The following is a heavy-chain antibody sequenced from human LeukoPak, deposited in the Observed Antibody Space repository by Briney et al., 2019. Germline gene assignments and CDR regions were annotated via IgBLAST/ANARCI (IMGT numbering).Heavy chain of an antibody. J-gene: IGHJ5*02. V-gene: IGHV4-31*03. CDR1: GGSISSGGYY. CDR2: IYYSGST. D-gene: IGHD2-2*01. CDR3: ASSKLPASDWFDP. Sequence: SETLSLTCTVSGGSISSGGYYWSWIRQHPGKGLEWIGYIYYSGSTYYNPSLKSRVTISVDTSKNQFSLKLSSVTAADTAVYYCASSKLPASDWFDPWGQGTLVTVSS.